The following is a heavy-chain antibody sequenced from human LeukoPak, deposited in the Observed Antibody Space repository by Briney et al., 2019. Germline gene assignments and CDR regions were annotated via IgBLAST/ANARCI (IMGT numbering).Heavy chain of an antibody. CDR1: GGSFSGYY. J-gene: IGHJ6*02. D-gene: IGHD5-12*01. V-gene: IGHV4-34*01. CDR3: ARSGYDTHYYYYGMDV. Sequence: SETLPLTCAVYGGSFSGYYWSWLRQPPGKGLEWIGEINHSGSTNYNPSLKSRVTISVDTSKNQFSLKLSSVTAADTAVYYCARSGYDTHYYYYGMDVWGQGTTVTVSS. CDR2: INHSGST.